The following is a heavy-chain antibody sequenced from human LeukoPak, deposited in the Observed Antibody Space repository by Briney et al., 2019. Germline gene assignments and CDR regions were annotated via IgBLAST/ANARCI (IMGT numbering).Heavy chain of an antibody. CDR2: IYHSGGT. J-gene: IGHJ5*02. V-gene: IGHV4-38-2*02. Sequence: SETLSLACTVSGYSISSGYYWGWIRQPPGKGLEWIGSIYHSGGTYYNPSLKSRVTISVDTSKNQFSLKLSSVTAADTAVYYCARILHIGGPPNWFDPWGQGTLVTVSS. CDR1: GYSISSGYY. CDR3: ARILHIGGPPNWFDP. D-gene: IGHD5-12*01.